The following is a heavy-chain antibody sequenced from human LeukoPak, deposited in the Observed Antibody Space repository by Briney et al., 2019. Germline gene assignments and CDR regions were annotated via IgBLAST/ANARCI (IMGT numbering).Heavy chain of an antibody. J-gene: IGHJ4*02. V-gene: IGHV4-34*01. D-gene: IGHD3-22*01. CDR3: ARFYYDGSAYYRFDY. CDR2: INQSGSS. CDR1: GGSFSGYY. Sequence: PSETLSLTCAVYGGSFSGYYWSWIRQPPGKGLEWIGEINQSGSSDYNPSLKSRVTMSVDTSKNQFSLKLSSVTAADTAVYYCARFYYDGSAYYRFDYWGQGALVTVSS.